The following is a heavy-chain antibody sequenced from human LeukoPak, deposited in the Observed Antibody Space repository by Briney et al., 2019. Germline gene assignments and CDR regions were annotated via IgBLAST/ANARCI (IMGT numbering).Heavy chain of an antibody. D-gene: IGHD1-26*01. Sequence: EASVKVSCKASGYTFTGYYMHWVRQTPGQGLEWMGWINPNSGGTNYAQKCQRRVTMTTDTSISTAYMELSTLRSDDTAVYYCARGGVGAHLSNYWGQGTLVTVSS. CDR3: ARGGVGAHLSNY. CDR1: GYTFTGYY. CDR2: INPNSGGT. J-gene: IGHJ4*02. V-gene: IGHV1-2*02.